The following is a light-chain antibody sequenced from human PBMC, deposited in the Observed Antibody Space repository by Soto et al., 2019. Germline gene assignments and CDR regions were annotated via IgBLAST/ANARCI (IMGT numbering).Light chain of an antibody. CDR2: DVS. Sequence: QSALTQPASVSGSPGQSITISCTGNRSDVGGYNYVSWYQQHPGKAPKLMIYDVSNRPSGVSNRFSGSKSGNTASLTISGLQAEDEADYYCSSYTSSSTLEGVFGTGTKLTVL. V-gene: IGLV2-14*01. CDR3: SSYTSSSTLEGV. J-gene: IGLJ1*01. CDR1: RSDVGGYNY.